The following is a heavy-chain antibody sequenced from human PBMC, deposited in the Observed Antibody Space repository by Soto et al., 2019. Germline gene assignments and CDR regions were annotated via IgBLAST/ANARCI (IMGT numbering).Heavy chain of an antibody. D-gene: IGHD6-13*01. CDR2: IWYDGSNK. V-gene: IGHV3-33*08. J-gene: IGHJ3*02. Sequence: GWSLRLSSAASGVTFRSYGMHGVRQDPGKGLEWVAVIWYDGSNKYYADSVKGRFTISRDNSKNTLYLQMNSLRAEDTAAYYCAREGRAAANYAFDILGQGTMVTVSS. CDR3: AREGRAAANYAFDI. CDR1: GVTFRSYG.